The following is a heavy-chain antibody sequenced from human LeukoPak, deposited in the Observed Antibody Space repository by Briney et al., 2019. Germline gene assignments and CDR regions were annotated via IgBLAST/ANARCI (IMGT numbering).Heavy chain of an antibody. D-gene: IGHD3-22*01. Sequence: ASVKVSCKTSGYIFTDYYIHWVRQAPGQGLEWMGWISGYNGNTNYAQKLQGRVTMTTDTSTSTAYMELRSLKSDDTAVYYCASPKNYYDSSGYLVTDAFDIWGQGTMVTVSS. J-gene: IGHJ3*02. CDR3: ASPKNYYDSSGYLVTDAFDI. CDR2: ISGYNGNT. CDR1: GYIFTDYY. V-gene: IGHV1-18*04.